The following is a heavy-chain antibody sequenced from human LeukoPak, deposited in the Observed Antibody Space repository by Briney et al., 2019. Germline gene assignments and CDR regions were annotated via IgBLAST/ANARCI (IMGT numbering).Heavy chain of an antibody. D-gene: IGHD4-17*01. V-gene: IGHV3-30*18. CDR2: IPYDGSNK. CDR1: GFTVSRNY. Sequence: GGSLRLSCAASGFTVSRNYMSWVRQAPGKGLEWVAVIPYDGSNKYYADSVKGRFTISRDNSKNTLYLQMNSLRAEDTAVYYCANLATVTTRGVFDIWGQGTMVTISS. CDR3: ANLATVTTRGVFDI. J-gene: IGHJ3*02.